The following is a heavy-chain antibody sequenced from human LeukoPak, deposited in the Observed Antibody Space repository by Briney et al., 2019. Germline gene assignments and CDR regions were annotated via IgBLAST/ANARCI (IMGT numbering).Heavy chain of an antibody. Sequence: PGRSLRLSCAASGFIFDDYAMHWVRQAPGKGLEWVSGISWNSGTIGYADSVKGRFTISRDNAKNSLFLEMNSLRSEDTALYYCAKGRWFGESSIDYWGQGTLVTVSS. V-gene: IGHV3-9*01. D-gene: IGHD3-10*01. CDR3: AKGRWFGESSIDY. J-gene: IGHJ4*02. CDR2: ISWNSGTI. CDR1: GFIFDDYA.